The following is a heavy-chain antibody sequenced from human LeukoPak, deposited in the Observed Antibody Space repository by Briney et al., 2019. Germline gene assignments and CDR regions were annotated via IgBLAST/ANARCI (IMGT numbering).Heavy chain of an antibody. CDR3: ARVPHYGDYGNWFDP. CDR2: ISYDGSNK. D-gene: IGHD4-17*01. CDR1: GFTFSSYA. J-gene: IGHJ5*02. V-gene: IGHV3-30*04. Sequence: GGSLRLSCAASGFTFSSYAMHWVRQAPGKGLEWVAVISYDGSNKYYADSVKGRFTISRDNAKNSLYLQMNSLRAEDTAVYYCARVPHYGDYGNWFDPWDQGTLVTVSS.